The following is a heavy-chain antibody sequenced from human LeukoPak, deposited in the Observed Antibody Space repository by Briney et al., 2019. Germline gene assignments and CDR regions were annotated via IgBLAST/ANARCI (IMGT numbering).Heavy chain of an antibody. V-gene: IGHV4-34*01. CDR3: ARGPYYYDSSGYYLGY. D-gene: IGHD3-22*01. CDR1: GGSFSGYY. J-gene: IGHJ4*02. CDR2: INHSGST. Sequence: SETLSLTCAVYGGSFSGYYWSWIRQPPGKGLEWIGEINHSGSTNYNPSLKSRVTISVDTSKNQFPLKLSSVTAADTAVYYCARGPYYYDSSGYYLGYWGQGTLVTVSS.